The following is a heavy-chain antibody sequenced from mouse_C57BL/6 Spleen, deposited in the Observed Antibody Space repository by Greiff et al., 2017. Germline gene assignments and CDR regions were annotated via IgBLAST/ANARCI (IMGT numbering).Heavy chain of an antibody. D-gene: IGHD1-1*01. J-gene: IGHJ4*01. CDR3: ARNHYCGSSGYAMDY. Sequence: QVQLQQPGAELVQPGASVKLSCKASGYTFTSYWMQWVQQRPGQGLEWIGEIDPSDSCTNYNQKFKGKATLTVDTTSSTDYVQLSSLTSEDSAVYYCARNHYCGSSGYAMDYWGQGTSVTVSS. CDR1: GYTFTSYW. CDR2: IDPSDSCT. V-gene: IGHV1-50*01.